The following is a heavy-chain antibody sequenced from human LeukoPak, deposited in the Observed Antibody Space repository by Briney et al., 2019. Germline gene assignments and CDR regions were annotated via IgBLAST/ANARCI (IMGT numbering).Heavy chain of an antibody. CDR1: GYTFTGYY. V-gene: IGHV1-2*02. J-gene: IGHJ5*02. CDR2: INPNSGGT. D-gene: IGHD3-9*01. Sequence: ASVKVSCKASGYTFTGYYMHWVRQAPGQGLEWMGWINPNSGGTNYAQKFQGRVTMTRDTSISTAYMELSRLRSDDTAVYYCASSRASYDILTGYYTPNNWFDPWGQGTPVTVSS. CDR3: ASSRASYDILTGYYTPNNWFDP.